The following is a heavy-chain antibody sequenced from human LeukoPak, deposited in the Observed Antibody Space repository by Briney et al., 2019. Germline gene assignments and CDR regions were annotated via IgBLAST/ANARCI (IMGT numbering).Heavy chain of an antibody. D-gene: IGHD3-9*01. J-gene: IGHJ4*02. CDR3: ARRLRYFDLPPHFDY. CDR1: GGSISSYY. CDR2: IYTSGST. Sequence: KASETLSLTCTVSGGSISSYYWSWIRQPAGKGLEWIGRIYTSGSTNYNPSLKSRVTISVDTSKNQFSLKLSSVTAADTAVYYCARRLRYFDLPPHFDYWGQGTLVTVSS. V-gene: IGHV4-4*07.